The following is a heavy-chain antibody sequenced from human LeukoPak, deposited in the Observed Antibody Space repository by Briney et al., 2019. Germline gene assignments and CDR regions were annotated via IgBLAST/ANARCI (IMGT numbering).Heavy chain of an antibody. CDR3: ATAGTPDY. V-gene: IGHV3-74*01. J-gene: IGHJ4*02. CDR2: INNDGSST. D-gene: IGHD6-13*01. CDR1: GFTFSSYW. Sequence: GGSLRLSCAASGFTFSSYWMHWVRQAPGKGLVWVSRINNDGSSTSYADSVKGRFTISRDNAKNSLYLQMNSLRAEDTAVYYCATAGTPDYWGQGTLVTVSS.